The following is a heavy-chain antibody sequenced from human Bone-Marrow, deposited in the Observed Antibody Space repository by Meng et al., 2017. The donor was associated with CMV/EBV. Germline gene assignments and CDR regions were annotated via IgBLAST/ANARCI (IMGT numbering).Heavy chain of an antibody. V-gene: IGHV1-8*01. CDR1: GYTFTSYD. CDR3: ARKVVVVPAASKSNNWFDP. J-gene: IGHJ5*02. D-gene: IGHD2-2*01. Sequence: ASVKVSCKASGYTFTSYDINWVRQATGQGLEWMGWMNPNSGNTGYAQKFQGRVTMTRNTSISTAYMELSSLRSEDTAVYYCARKVVVVPAASKSNNWFDPWGQGTLVTVSS. CDR2: MNPNSGNT.